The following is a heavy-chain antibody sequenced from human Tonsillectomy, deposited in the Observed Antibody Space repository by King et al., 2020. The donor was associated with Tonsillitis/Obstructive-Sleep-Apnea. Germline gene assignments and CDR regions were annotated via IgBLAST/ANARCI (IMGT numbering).Heavy chain of an antibody. CDR2: ISYDGSNI. Sequence: VQLVESGGGVVQPGRSLRLSCAASGFTFSTYAMHWVRPAPGKGLEWVAVISYDGSNIYYADSVKGRFTISRDNSKNTLFLQMNSLRVEDTAVYYCARDGLEYSSSRAPDYWGQGTLVTVSS. CDR1: GFTFSTYA. V-gene: IGHV3-30*01. CDR3: ARDGLEYSSSRAPDY. D-gene: IGHD6-6*01. J-gene: IGHJ4*02.